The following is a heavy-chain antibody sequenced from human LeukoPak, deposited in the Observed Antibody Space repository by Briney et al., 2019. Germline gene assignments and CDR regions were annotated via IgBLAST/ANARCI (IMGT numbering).Heavy chain of an antibody. Sequence: PGRSLRLSCVASGFIFNSHGMYWVRQAPGKGLEWVAVVSYDGSKKYYADAVKGRFTISRDNSKNALYLQMNSLRAEDTAVYYCAQSTYSSSSGAFDIWGQGTMVTVSS. D-gene: IGHD6-6*01. CDR1: GFIFNSHG. V-gene: IGHV3-30*18. J-gene: IGHJ3*02. CDR2: VSYDGSKK. CDR3: AQSTYSSSSGAFDI.